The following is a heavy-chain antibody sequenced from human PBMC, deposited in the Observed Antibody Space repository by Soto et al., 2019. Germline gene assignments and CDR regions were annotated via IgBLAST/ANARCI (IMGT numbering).Heavy chain of an antibody. CDR1: GFTFSSYS. CDR2: ISSSSSYI. Sequence: EVQLVESGGGLVKPGGSLRLSCAASGFTFSSYSMNWVRQAPGKGLEWVSSISSSSSYIYYADSVKGRFTISRDNAKNPRYLQMNSLRAEDTAVYYCARAPYYYDSRGYWAYWGQGTLVTVSS. D-gene: IGHD3-22*01. V-gene: IGHV3-21*01. J-gene: IGHJ4*02. CDR3: ARAPYYYDSRGYWAY.